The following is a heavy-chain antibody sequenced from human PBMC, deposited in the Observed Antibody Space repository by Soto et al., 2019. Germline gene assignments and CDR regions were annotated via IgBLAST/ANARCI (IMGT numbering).Heavy chain of an antibody. Sequence: ASVKVSCKASGYTFTSYAMHWVRQAPGQRLEWMGWINAGNGNTNYAQKFQGWVTMTRDTSSSTVYMELSSLSSEDTAVYYCARGSLSIVVVTATRDAFDIWGQGTMVTVSS. D-gene: IGHD2-21*02. J-gene: IGHJ3*02. CDR1: GYTFTSYA. CDR3: ARGSLSIVVVTATRDAFDI. CDR2: INAGNGNT. V-gene: IGHV1-3*01.